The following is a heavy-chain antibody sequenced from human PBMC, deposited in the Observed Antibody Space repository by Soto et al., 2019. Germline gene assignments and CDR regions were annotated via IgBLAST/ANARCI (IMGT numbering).Heavy chain of an antibody. CDR3: AKVLKRRAVAGQKYYYYGMDV. CDR2: ISYDGSNK. Sequence: GGSLRLSCAASGFTFSSYGMHWVRQAPGKGLEWVAVISYDGSNKYYADSVKGRFTISRDNSKNTLYLQMNSLRAEDTAVYYCAKVLKRRAVAGQKYYYYGMDVWGQGTTVTVSS. CDR1: GFTFSSYG. D-gene: IGHD6-19*01. J-gene: IGHJ6*02. V-gene: IGHV3-30*18.